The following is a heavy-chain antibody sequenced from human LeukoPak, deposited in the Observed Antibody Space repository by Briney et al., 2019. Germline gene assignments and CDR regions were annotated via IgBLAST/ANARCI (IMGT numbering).Heavy chain of an antibody. J-gene: IGHJ4*02. V-gene: IGHV3-21*04. CDR3: AKGEGFESYFDY. CDR2: ISSSSNYI. D-gene: IGHD2-21*01. Sequence: GGSLRLSCAASGFTFSSYSRNWVRQAPGKGLEWVSSISSSSNYIYYADSVKGRFTISRDNSKNSLYLQMNSLRAEDTALYYCAKGEGFESYFDYWGQGTLVTVSS. CDR1: GFTFSSYS.